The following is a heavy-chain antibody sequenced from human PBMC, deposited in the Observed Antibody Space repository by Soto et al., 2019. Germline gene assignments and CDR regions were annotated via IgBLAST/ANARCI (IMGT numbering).Heavy chain of an antibody. CDR3: AMGAKQWLVGSWFDP. V-gene: IGHV3-64*01. Sequence: EVQLVESGGGLVQPGGSLRLSCAASGFTFSSYAMHWVRQAPGKGLEYVSAISSNGGSTYHANSVKGRFTISRDNSKNTRYLQMGSLRAEDMAVYYCAMGAKQWLVGSWFDPWGQGTLVTVSS. J-gene: IGHJ5*02. CDR2: ISSNGGST. D-gene: IGHD6-19*01. CDR1: GFTFSSYA.